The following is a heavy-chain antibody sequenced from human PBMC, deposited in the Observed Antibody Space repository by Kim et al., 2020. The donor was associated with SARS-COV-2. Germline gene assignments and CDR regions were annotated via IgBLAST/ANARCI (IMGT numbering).Heavy chain of an antibody. D-gene: IGHD3-9*01. V-gene: IGHV1-2*06. CDR1: GYTFTGYY. Sequence: ASVKVSCKASGYTFTGYYMHWVRQAPGQGLEWMGRINPNSGGTNYAQKFQGRVTMTRDTSISTAYMELSRLRSDDTAVYYCARSSGDILTGTTAPPSYGMDVWGQGTTVTVSS. CDR3: ARSSGDILTGTTAPPSYGMDV. CDR2: INPNSGGT. J-gene: IGHJ6*02.